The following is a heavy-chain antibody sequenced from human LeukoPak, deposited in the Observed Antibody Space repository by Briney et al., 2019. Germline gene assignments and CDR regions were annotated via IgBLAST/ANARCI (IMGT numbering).Heavy chain of an antibody. CDR3: AERRGRDSGDAFDI. CDR1: GYRFTSYW. V-gene: IGHV5-51*01. CDR2: IYPGDSDT. J-gene: IGHJ3*02. Sequence: GESLKISCKGSGYRFTSYWIGWVRQMRGKGLEWMGFIYPGDSDTRYSPSFQGQVTISADKSMSSAYLQWRSLKASDTAKYYCAERRGRDSGDAFDIWGQGTMVTVSS. D-gene: IGHD1-26*01.